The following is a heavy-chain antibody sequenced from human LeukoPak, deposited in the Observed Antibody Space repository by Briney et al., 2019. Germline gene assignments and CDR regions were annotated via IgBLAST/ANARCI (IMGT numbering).Heavy chain of an antibody. CDR3: ARLSCSSTNCYTFLNY. V-gene: IGHV3-7*03. D-gene: IGHD2-2*01. Sequence: PGGSLRLSCAASGFTFRSHWMSWVRQAPGEGLEWVASINQDASDKRYVDSVKGRFTIPRDNTKTSLYLQMDSLRTEDTAIYYCARLSCSSTNCYTFLNYWGRGTLVTVSS. CDR2: INQDASDK. CDR1: GFTFRSHW. J-gene: IGHJ4*02.